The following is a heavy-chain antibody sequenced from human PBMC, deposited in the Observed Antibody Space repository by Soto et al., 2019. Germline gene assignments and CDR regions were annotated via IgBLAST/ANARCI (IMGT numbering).Heavy chain of an antibody. CDR1: GGSFSGYY. CDR2: INHSGST. J-gene: IGHJ6*02. Sequence: LSETLSLTCAVYGGSFSGYYWSWIRQPPGKGLEWIGEINHSGSTNYNPSLKSRVTISVDTSKNQFSLKLSSVTAADTAVYYCASIAAAGINYYYYGMDVWGQGTTVTVSS. CDR3: ASIAAAGINYYYYGMDV. D-gene: IGHD6-13*01. V-gene: IGHV4-34*01.